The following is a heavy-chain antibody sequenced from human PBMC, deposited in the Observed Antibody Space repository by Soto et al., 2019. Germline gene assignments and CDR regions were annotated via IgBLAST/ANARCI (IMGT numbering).Heavy chain of an antibody. D-gene: IGHD2-21*01. J-gene: IGHJ6*02. CDR2: IIPMFGTA. V-gene: IGHV1-69*13. Sequence: ASVKVSCKASQRTFTSYGLSWVRQAPGQGLEWLGTIIPMFGTANYAQRFQGRVTITADEFTSTAYMELSSLTSEDTAVYFCARTPNHFIVALGESTHYYGLDVWGQGTTVTVSS. CDR1: QRTFTSYG. CDR3: ARTPNHFIVALGESTHYYGLDV.